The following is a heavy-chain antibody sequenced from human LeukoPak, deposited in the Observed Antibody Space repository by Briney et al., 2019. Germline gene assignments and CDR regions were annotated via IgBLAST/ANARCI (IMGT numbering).Heavy chain of an antibody. D-gene: IGHD5-12*01. CDR1: GFTFSSYA. J-gene: IGHJ4*02. V-gene: IGHV3-30-3*01. CDR2: ISYDGSNK. Sequence: PGGSLRLSCAASGFTFSSYAMHWVRQAPGKGLEWVAVISYDGSNKYYADSVKGRFTISRDNSKNTLYLQMNSLRAEDTAVYYCARGDIVATIWLDYWGQGTLVTVSS. CDR3: ARGDIVATIWLDY.